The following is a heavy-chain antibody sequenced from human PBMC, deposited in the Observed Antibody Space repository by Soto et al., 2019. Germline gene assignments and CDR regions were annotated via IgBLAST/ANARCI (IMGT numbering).Heavy chain of an antibody. CDR1: GFTFSTYA. Sequence: QVQVVESGGGVVQPGGSLRLSRAASGFTFSTYAMHWVRQAPGKGPDWVAFISSDGSNEYYADSVKGRFTISRDNSKKTLYLQMNSLRPEDTAVYCCVSRGISAFDHWGQGTLVTVSS. CDR3: VSRGISAFDH. V-gene: IGHV3-30-3*01. D-gene: IGHD3-10*01. CDR2: ISSDGSNE. J-gene: IGHJ4*02.